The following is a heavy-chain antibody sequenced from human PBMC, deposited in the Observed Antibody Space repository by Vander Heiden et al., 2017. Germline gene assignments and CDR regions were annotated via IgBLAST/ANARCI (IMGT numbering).Heavy chain of an antibody. V-gene: IGHV4-34*01. J-gene: IGHJ4*02. CDR1: DGSFRGYY. D-gene: IGHD3-3*01. CDR3: ARGRSYYDFWSGNNY. CDR2: INHSGST. Sequence: QVQLQQWGACRLKPSATLSLTYAVYDGSFRGYYWSWIRQPPGKGLEWIGEINHSGSTNYNPSLKSRVTISVDTFKNQFSLKMSSGTAADTAVYYCARGRSYYDFWSGNNYWGQGTLVTVSS.